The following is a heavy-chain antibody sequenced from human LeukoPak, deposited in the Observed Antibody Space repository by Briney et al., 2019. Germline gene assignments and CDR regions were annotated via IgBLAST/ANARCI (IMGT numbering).Heavy chain of an antibody. J-gene: IGHJ4*02. CDR3: ARAVRRVYYDFWSGPGY. CDR1: GFTFSSYG. V-gene: IGHV3-33*01. D-gene: IGHD3-3*01. CDR2: IWYDGSNK. Sequence: PGRSLRLSCAASGFTFSSYGMHWVRQAPGKGLEWVAVIWYDGSNKYYADSVKGRFTISRDNSKNTLYLQMSSLRAEDTAVYYCARAVRRVYYDFWSGPGYWGQGTLVTVSS.